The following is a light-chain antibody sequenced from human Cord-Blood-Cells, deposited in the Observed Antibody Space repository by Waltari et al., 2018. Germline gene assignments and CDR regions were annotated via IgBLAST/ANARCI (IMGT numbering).Light chain of an antibody. CDR1: RSDVGGYNY. CDR3: CSYAGSYTVV. CDR2: DVS. Sequence: QPRSVSGSPGQSVTISCTGTRSDVGGYNYVSWYHQHPGKAPKLMIYDVSKRPSGVPDRFSGSKSGNTASLTISGLQAEDEADYYCCSYAGSYTVVFGGGTKLTVL. J-gene: IGLJ2*01. V-gene: IGLV2-11*01.